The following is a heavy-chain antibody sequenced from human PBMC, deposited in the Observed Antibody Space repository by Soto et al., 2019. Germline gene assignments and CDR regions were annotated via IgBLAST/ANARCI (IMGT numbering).Heavy chain of an antibody. D-gene: IGHD5-12*01. Sequence: QVQLVQSGAEVKKPGSSVTVSCKASGGTFGNSAISWVRQAPGQGLEWMGGIIPIFHTPDYAQKFQGRVTTTADQHTSTADMELPSLGSEDTAVYYGARDKARLPLGGNYYYGMDVWGQGTTVTVSS. CDR3: ARDKARLPLGGNYYYGMDV. CDR1: GGTFGNSA. V-gene: IGHV1-69*12. CDR2: IIPIFHTP. J-gene: IGHJ6*02.